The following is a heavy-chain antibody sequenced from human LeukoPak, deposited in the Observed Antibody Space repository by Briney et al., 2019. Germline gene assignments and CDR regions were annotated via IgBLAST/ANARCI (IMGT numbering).Heavy chain of an antibody. CDR3: AKDDSLITIFGVVMGAFDI. Sequence: GGSLRLSCAASGFTFSSYGMHWVRQAPGKGLEWVAFIRYDGSNKYYADSVKGRFTISRDNSKNTLYLQMNSLRAEDTAVYYCAKDDSLITIFGVVMGAFDIWGQGTMVTVSS. CDR2: IRYDGSNK. J-gene: IGHJ3*02. CDR1: GFTFSSYG. D-gene: IGHD3-3*01. V-gene: IGHV3-30*02.